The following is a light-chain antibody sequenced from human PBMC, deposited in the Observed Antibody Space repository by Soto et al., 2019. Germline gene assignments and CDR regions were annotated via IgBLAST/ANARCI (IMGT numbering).Light chain of an antibody. CDR2: EVS. Sequence: QSALTQPASLSGSPGQSITISCTGTTSDVGNYNYVSWYQQHPGKAPKLIIYEVSNRPSGVSYRFSGSKSGNTASLTISGLQAEDEADYFCSSYSISTAYLFGTGTKVTVL. V-gene: IGLV2-14*01. J-gene: IGLJ1*01. CDR1: TSDVGNYNY. CDR3: SSYSISTAYL.